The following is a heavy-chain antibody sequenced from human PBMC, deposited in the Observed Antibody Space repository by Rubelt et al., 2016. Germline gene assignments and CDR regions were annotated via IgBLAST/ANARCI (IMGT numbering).Heavy chain of an antibody. D-gene: IGHD3-3*01. Sequence: QVQLVQSGAEVKKPWSSVKFSCNASGGTFSSYAISWVRQAPRQGLEWMGGIIPLFCTANYAQKCQGGVTIAAEKSTSTAYRELSSLRSEDTAVYYCARDFLEWSDAFDIWGQGTMVTVSS. V-gene: IGHV1-69*06. CDR1: GGTFSSYA. J-gene: IGHJ3*02. CDR3: ARDFLEWSDAFDI. CDR2: IIPLFCTA.